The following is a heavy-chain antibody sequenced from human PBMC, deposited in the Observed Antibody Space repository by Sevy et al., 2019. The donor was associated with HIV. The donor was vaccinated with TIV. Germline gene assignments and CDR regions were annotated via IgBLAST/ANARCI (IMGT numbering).Heavy chain of an antibody. CDR1: GYTLTQFS. D-gene: IGHD3-22*01. V-gene: IGHV1-24*01. CDR3: ATTKDYYDSSGYPFDY. J-gene: IGHJ4*02. Sequence: ASVKVSCKVSGYTLTQFSMHWVRQAPGKLLEWMTTFDPEDGDPEDGKTIYAQKFLGRVTMTEDTSTDTAYMELSSLRSDDTAVYYCATTKDYYDSSGYPFDYWGQGTLVTVSS. CDR2: FDPEDGDPEDGKT.